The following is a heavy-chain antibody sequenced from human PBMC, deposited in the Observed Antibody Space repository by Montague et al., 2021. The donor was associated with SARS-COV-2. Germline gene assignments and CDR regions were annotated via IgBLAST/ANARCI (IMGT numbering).Heavy chain of an antibody. CDR2: MNPNSGNT. CDR1: GYTFTSYD. V-gene: IGHV1-8*01. J-gene: IGHJ6*02. Sequence: SVRVSCKASGYTFTSYDINWVRQATGQGLEWMGWMNPNSGNTGYAQKFQGRVTMTRNISISTAYMELSSLRSEDTAVYYCARGRLKLKYYDILTGHHYFYYMDVWGQGTTVTVSS. D-gene: IGHD3-9*01. CDR3: ARGRLKLKYYDILTGHHYFYYMDV.